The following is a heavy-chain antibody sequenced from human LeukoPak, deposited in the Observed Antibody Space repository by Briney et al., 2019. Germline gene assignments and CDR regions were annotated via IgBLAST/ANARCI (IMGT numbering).Heavy chain of an antibody. CDR3: ARAKYGSGSYYNDY. Sequence: PSETLSLTCTVSGGSISSYYWSWIRQPPGKGLEWIGYIYYSGSTNYNPSLKSRVTISVDTSKNQFSLKLSSVTAADTAVYYCARAKYGSGSYYNDYWGQGTLVTVS. CDR2: IYYSGST. D-gene: IGHD3-10*01. V-gene: IGHV4-59*01. J-gene: IGHJ4*02. CDR1: GGSISSYY.